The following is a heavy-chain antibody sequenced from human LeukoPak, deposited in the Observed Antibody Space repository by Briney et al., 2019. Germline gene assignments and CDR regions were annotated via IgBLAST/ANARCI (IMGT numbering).Heavy chain of an antibody. CDR1: GFIFSTYA. V-gene: IGHV3-23*01. J-gene: IGHJ4*02. D-gene: IGHD2-15*01. CDR3: AKDLRVVGESSAGPLDH. CDR2: ISGSGYTI. Sequence: AGGSLRLSCAASGFIFSTYAISWVRQAPGRELECVASISGSGYTIYYADSVKGRFTISRDNSKNTLYLQVNSLRAEDTAIYYCAKDLRVVGESSAGPLDHWGQGTLVTVSS.